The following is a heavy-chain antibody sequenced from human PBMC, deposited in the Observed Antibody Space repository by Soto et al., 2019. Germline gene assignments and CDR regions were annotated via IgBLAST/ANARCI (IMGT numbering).Heavy chain of an antibody. CDR1: GGTFSSYA. D-gene: IGHD3-16*02. J-gene: IGHJ6*04. CDR3: ARGNRTFAGVIENYGMDG. Sequence: QVQLVQSGAEVKKPGSSVKVSCKASGGTFSSYAISWVRQAPGQGLEWMGRIIPIFGTANYAQKFQGRVTITAHESTRTAYMELSSLRPDGTAVYYCARGNRTFAGVIENYGMDGWGKDTTVT. CDR2: IIPIFGTA. V-gene: IGHV1-69*01.